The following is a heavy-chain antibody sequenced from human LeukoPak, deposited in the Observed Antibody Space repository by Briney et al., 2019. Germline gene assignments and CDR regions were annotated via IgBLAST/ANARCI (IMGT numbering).Heavy chain of an antibody. Sequence: SVKVSCKASGGTFSSYTISWVRQAPGQGLEWMGRIIPILGIANYAQKFQGRVTITADKSTSTAYMELSSLRSGDTAVYYCARGSVFGVVIITHWGQGTLVTVSS. CDR1: GGTFSSYT. D-gene: IGHD3-3*01. CDR2: IIPILGIA. CDR3: ARGSVFGVVIITH. V-gene: IGHV1-69*02. J-gene: IGHJ4*02.